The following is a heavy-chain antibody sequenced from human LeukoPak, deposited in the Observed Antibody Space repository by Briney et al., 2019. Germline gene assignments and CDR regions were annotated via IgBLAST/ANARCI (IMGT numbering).Heavy chain of an antibody. J-gene: IGHJ4*02. V-gene: IGHV3-30*18. CDR3: AKGAITMFRGVIIDETGFDY. D-gene: IGHD3-10*01. CDR2: ISYDGSNK. Sequence: GGSLRLSCAASGFTFSSYGMHWVRQAPGKGLEWVAVISYDGSNKYYADSVKGRFTISRDNSKNTLYLQMNSLRAEDTAVYYCAKGAITMFRGVIIDETGFDYWGQGTLVTVSS. CDR1: GFTFSSYG.